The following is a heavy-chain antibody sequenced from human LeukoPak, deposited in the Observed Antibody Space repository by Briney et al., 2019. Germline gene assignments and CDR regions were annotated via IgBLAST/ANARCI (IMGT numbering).Heavy chain of an antibody. CDR2: INPNSGGT. CDR1: GYTFTGYY. Sequence: ASVKVSFKASGYTFTGYYMHWVRQAPAQGLEWMGGINPNSGGTNYAQKFQGRVTMTRDTSISTAYMGLSRLRSDDTAVYYCARDILVSGWYNHRDYWGEGTLVTVSS. D-gene: IGHD6-19*01. CDR3: ARDILVSGWYNHRDY. V-gene: IGHV1-2*02. J-gene: IGHJ4*02.